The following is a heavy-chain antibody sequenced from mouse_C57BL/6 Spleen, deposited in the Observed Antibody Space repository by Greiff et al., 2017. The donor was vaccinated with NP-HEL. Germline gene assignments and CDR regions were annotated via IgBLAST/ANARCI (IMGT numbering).Heavy chain of an antibody. CDR3: ARDYSNYGDYAMDY. Sequence: EVKLVESGGGLVKPGGSLKLSCAASGFTFSSYAMSWVRQTPEKRLEWVATISDGGSYTYYPDNVKGRFTISRDNAKNNLYLQMSHLKSEDTAMYYCARDYSNYGDYAMDYWGQGTSVTVSS. CDR2: ISDGGSYT. J-gene: IGHJ4*01. CDR1: GFTFSSYA. D-gene: IGHD2-5*01. V-gene: IGHV5-4*01.